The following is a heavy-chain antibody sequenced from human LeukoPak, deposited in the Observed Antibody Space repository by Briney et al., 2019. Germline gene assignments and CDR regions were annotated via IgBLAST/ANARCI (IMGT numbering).Heavy chain of an antibody. D-gene: IGHD3-9*01. J-gene: IGHJ6*02. Sequence: SETLSLTCTVSGGSISSYYWSWIRQPAGKGPEWIGRIYTSGSTNYNPSLKSRVTMSVDTSKNQFSLKLSSVTAADTAVYYCARDRYDILTGYYHYYYYYGMDVWGQGTTVTVSS. V-gene: IGHV4-4*07. CDR3: ARDRYDILTGYYHYYYYYGMDV. CDR2: IYTSGST. CDR1: GGSISSYY.